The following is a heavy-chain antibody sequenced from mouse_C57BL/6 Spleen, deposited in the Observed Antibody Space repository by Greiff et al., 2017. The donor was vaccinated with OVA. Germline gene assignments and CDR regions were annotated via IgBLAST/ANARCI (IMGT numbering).Heavy chain of an antibody. J-gene: IGHJ4*01. CDR3: AISGYYGSSPRAMDY. CDR2: INPGSGGT. D-gene: IGHD1-1*01. CDR1: GYAFTNYL. V-gene: IGHV1-54*01. Sequence: VQLQQSGAELVRPGTSVKVSCKASGYAFTNYLIEWVKQRPGQGLEWIGVINPGSGGTNYNEKFKGKATLTADKSSSTAYMQLSSLTSEDSAVYFCAISGYYGSSPRAMDYWGQGTSVTVSS.